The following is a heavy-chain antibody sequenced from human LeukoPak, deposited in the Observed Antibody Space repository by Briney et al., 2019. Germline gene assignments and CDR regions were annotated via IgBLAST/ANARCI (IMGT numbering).Heavy chain of an antibody. V-gene: IGHV3-11*04. CDR2: ISSDGTPK. D-gene: IGHD5/OR15-5a*01. Sequence: PGGSLRLSCAASGFTFRNFYMIWIHQAPGKGLEWVSYISSDGTPKYYADSVKGRFTISRDNAKTSLYLQMSSLRAEDTAVYYCARDSVDGDVFDIWGQGTMVTVSS. CDR3: ARDSVDGDVFDI. CDR1: GFTFRNFY. J-gene: IGHJ3*02.